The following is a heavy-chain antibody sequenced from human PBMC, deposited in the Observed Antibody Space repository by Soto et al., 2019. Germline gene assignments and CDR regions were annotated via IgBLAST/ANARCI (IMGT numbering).Heavy chain of an antibody. V-gene: IGHV3-9*01. J-gene: IGHJ1*01. D-gene: IGHD6-13*01. CDR1: GVTFDDYA. Sequence: SLRLSCSASGVTFDDYAMHWVRQVPGKGLEWVSGINWNSGSIGYGDSVKGRFAISRDNAKNSLHLQMNSLSAEDTAFYYCVKDESINWYSGHFRHWGQGNLVTVSS. CDR2: INWNSGSI. CDR3: VKDESINWYSGHFRH.